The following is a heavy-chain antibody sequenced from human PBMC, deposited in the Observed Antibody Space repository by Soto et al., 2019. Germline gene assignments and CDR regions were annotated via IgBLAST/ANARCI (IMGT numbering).Heavy chain of an antibody. J-gene: IGHJ4*02. D-gene: IGHD5-18*01. CDR3: AKSEGRDGYSFDY. Sequence: GASVKVSCKASGVTFNRQDMRWVRQAPGQGLEWMGGIIPMFGTPHYAEKFQDRVTITADESTGTAYLELSSLTSEDTAVYYCAKSEGRDGYSFDYWGPGTLFTVSA. CDR2: IIPMFGTP. CDR1: GVTFNRQD. V-gene: IGHV1-69*13.